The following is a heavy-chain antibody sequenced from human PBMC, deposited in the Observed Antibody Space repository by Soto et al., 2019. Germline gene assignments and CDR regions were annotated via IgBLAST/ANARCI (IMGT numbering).Heavy chain of an antibody. Sequence: SETLSLTCAVYGGSFSGYYWSWIRQPPGKGLEWIGEINHSGSTNYNPSLKSRVTISVDTSKNQFFLKLSSVTAADTAVYYCASVISSSIYYYYYMDVWGKGTTVTVSS. CDR2: INHSGST. D-gene: IGHD6-6*01. V-gene: IGHV4-34*01. CDR1: GGSFSGYY. J-gene: IGHJ6*03. CDR3: ASVISSSIYYYYYMDV.